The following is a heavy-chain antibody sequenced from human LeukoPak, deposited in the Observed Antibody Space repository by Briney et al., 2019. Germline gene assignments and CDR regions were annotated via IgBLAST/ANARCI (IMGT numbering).Heavy chain of an antibody. Sequence: GGSLRLFCALSGFIFKSYGIHWLRQAPGQALECVAVLWSGGTTKNYADSVKGGFTISRDNDKNSLHLKMNSLRVEDAAVYYCAKDGGPHGMDVWGEGTTLT. CDR2: LWSGGTTK. D-gene: IGHD3-16*01. J-gene: IGHJ6*02. V-gene: IGHV3-33*03. CDR3: AKDGGPHGMDV. CDR1: GFIFKSYG.